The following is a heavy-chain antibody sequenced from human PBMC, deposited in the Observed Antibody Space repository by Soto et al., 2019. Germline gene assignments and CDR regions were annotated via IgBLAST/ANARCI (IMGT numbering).Heavy chain of an antibody. J-gene: IGHJ3*02. Sequence: HSQTLSLTCAISGDSVSSSTAAWNWIRQSPSRGLEWLGRTFYRSKWYSDYAVSVKGRITFNSDTSKNQFSLQLNSVTPEDTAVYYCARDRGTYFPFDIWGQGTMVTVSS. D-gene: IGHD1-26*01. V-gene: IGHV6-1*01. CDR2: TFYRSKWYS. CDR1: GDSVSSSTAA. CDR3: ARDRGTYFPFDI.